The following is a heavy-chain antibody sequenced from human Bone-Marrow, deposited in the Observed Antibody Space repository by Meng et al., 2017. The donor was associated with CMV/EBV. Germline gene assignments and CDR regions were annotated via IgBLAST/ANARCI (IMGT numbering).Heavy chain of an antibody. J-gene: IGHJ6*01. CDR1: GFTFSNYW. V-gene: IGHV3-21*01. CDR3: ARDKTGMDV. CDR2: ISSSSSYI. Sequence: GESLKISCAASGFTFSNYWMNWVRQAPGKGLEWVSSISSSSSYIYYADSVKGRFTISRDNAKNSLYLQMNSLRAEDTAVYYCARDKTGMDVWGQGTTVTVSS.